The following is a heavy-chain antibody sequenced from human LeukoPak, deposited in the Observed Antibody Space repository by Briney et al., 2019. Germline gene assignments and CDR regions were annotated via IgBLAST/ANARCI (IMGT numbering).Heavy chain of an antibody. CDR3: AREVLGLYGGHYYYYMDV. Sequence: ASVKVSCKASGYTFTGYYMHWVRQAPGQGLEWMGWINPNSGGTNYAQKFQGRVTMTRDTSISTAYMELSRLRSDDTAVYYCAREVLGLYGGHYYYYMDVWGKGTTVTVSS. J-gene: IGHJ6*03. CDR2: INPNSGGT. V-gene: IGHV1-2*02. D-gene: IGHD2-8*02. CDR1: GYTFTGYY.